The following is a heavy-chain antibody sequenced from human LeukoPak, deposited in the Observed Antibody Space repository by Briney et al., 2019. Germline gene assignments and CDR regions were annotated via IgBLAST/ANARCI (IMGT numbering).Heavy chain of an antibody. CDR1: GFTFSSYW. V-gene: IGHV3-7*03. D-gene: IGHD2-2*01. Sequence: PGGSLRLSCAASGFTFSSYWMSWVRQAPGKGLEWVANIKQDGSEKYYVDSVKGRFIISRDNAENSVYLQMNSLRAEDTAIYYCARAPEYCAGANCYAALSSSGIFDIWGLGTMVIVSS. J-gene: IGHJ3*02. CDR2: IKQDGSEK. CDR3: ARAPEYCAGANCYAALSSSGIFDI.